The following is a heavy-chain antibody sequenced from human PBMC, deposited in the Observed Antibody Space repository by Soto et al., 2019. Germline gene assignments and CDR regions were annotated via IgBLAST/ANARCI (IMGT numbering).Heavy chain of an antibody. V-gene: IGHV3-21*01. Sequence: LRLSCAASGFTFSSYSMNWVRQAPGKGLEWVSSISSSSSYIYYADSVKGRFTISRDNAKNSLYLQMNSLRAEDTAVYYCARVMCGSGGSCHGWHWFDPWGQGTLVTVS. CDR1: GFTFSSYS. CDR2: ISSSSSYI. J-gene: IGHJ5*02. CDR3: ARVMCGSGGSCHGWHWFDP. D-gene: IGHD2-15*01.